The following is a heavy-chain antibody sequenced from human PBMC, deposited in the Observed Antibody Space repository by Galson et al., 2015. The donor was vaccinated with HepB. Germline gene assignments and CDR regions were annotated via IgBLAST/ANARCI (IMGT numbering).Heavy chain of an antibody. V-gene: IGHV3-30-3*01. Sequence: SLRLSCAASGFTFSSYAMHWVRQAPGKGLEWVAVISYDGSNKYYADSVKGRFTISRDNSKNTLYLQMNSLRAEDTAVYYCARGGFGDWGQGTLVTVSS. J-gene: IGHJ4*02. D-gene: IGHD3-10*01. CDR3: ARGGFGD. CDR1: GFTFSSYA. CDR2: ISYDGSNK.